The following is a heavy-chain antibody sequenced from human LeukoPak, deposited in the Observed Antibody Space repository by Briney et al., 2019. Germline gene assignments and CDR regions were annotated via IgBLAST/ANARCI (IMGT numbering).Heavy chain of an antibody. D-gene: IGHD2-2*01. J-gene: IGHJ4*02. CDR3: ARTSPRAATFEY. Sequence: SETLSLTCAVSGGSISSYYWSWIRQPAGKGLEWIGRIYTSGTTNYNPSLKSRVTMSVDTSKNQFSLNLNSVTAADTAVYYCARTSPRAATFEYWGQGTLVTVSS. CDR2: IYTSGTT. CDR1: GGSISSYY. V-gene: IGHV4-4*07.